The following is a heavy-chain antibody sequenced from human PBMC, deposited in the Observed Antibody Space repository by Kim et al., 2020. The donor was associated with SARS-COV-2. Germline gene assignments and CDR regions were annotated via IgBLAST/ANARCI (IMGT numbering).Heavy chain of an antibody. D-gene: IGHD2-2*01. CDR3: TRDLSGLDCTSTTCYAYGMDV. Sequence: GGSLRLSCVASGFTFGAYAMHWVRKAPGKGLEWVAGIWKSDNIYYADSVKGRFTISRDNAKNSLFLEITGLRPEDTALYYCTRDLSGLDCTSTTCYAYGMDVWGQGTTVVVSS. V-gene: IGHV3-9*01. CDR1: GFTFGAYA. CDR2: IWKSDNI. J-gene: IGHJ6*02.